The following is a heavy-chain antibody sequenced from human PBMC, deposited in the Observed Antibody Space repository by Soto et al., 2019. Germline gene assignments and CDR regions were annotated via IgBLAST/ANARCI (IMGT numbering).Heavy chain of an antibody. CDR2: ISGSGGST. V-gene: IGHV3-23*01. J-gene: IGHJ4*02. D-gene: IGHD3-10*01. Sequence: EVQLLESGGGLVQTGGSLRLSCAASGFTFSSYAMSWVRQAPGKGLEWVSAISGSGGSTYYADSVKGRFTISRDNSKNTLYLQMNILRAEDTAVYYCAKDGPWFGELRGDYWGQGTLVTVSS. CDR1: GFTFSSYA. CDR3: AKDGPWFGELRGDY.